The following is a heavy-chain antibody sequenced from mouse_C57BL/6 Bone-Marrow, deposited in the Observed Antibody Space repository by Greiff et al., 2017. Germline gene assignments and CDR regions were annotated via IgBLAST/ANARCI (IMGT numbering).Heavy chain of an antibody. Sequence: VQLQQSGAELVRPGASVKLSCTASGFNIKDDYMHWVKQRPEQGLEWIGWIDPENGDTEYASKFRGKATITADTSSNTAYLQLSSLTSEDTAVYYCTTRAFYYDYDGAWFAYWGQGTLVTVSA. CDR2: IDPENGDT. D-gene: IGHD2-4*01. CDR1: GFNIKDDY. J-gene: IGHJ3*01. CDR3: TTRAFYYDYDGAWFAY. V-gene: IGHV14-4*01.